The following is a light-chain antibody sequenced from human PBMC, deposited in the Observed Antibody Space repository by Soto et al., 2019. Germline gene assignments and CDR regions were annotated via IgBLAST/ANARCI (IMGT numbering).Light chain of an antibody. CDR3: QQYGNSPIT. V-gene: IGKV3-20*01. CDR1: ERIYSAY. J-gene: IGKJ5*01. Sequence: EVVWTQSPGTLSLSRGERATLSCRASERIYSAYLGWYQQKPGQAPRLLIYGTSSRATGIPDRSSGSGSGTDFTLTISRLEPEDFAVYYCQQYGNSPITFGQGTRLEIK. CDR2: GTS.